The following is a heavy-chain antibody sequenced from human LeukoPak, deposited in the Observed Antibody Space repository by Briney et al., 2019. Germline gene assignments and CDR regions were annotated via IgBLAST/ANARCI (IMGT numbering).Heavy chain of an antibody. CDR1: GFTFSSYG. J-gene: IGHJ6*03. V-gene: IGHV3-30*12. CDR2: ISYDGSNK. D-gene: IGHD6-6*01. CDR3: AKEGGTYSSSSIYYYYYMDV. Sequence: PGGSLRLSCAASGFTFSSYGMHWVRQAPGKGLEWVAVISYDGSNKYYADSVKGRFTISRDNSKNTLYLQMNSLRAEDTAVYYCAKEGGTYSSSSIYYYYYMDVWGKGTTVTVSS.